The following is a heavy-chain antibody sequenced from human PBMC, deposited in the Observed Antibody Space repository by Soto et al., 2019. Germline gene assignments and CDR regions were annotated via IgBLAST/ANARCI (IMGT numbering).Heavy chain of an antibody. Sequence: SLRLSCAASGFSFSSYWMSWVRQAPGKGLEWVTNIKPDGSEGYYVDSVKGRFTLSRDNTMNSLYLQMNTLRADDTAVYYCSRGDYYDTNGPFSDAFDVWGQGTMVTVSS. J-gene: IGHJ3*01. CDR3: SRGDYYDTNGPFSDAFDV. V-gene: IGHV3-7*04. CDR1: GFSFSSYW. D-gene: IGHD3-22*01. CDR2: IKPDGSEG.